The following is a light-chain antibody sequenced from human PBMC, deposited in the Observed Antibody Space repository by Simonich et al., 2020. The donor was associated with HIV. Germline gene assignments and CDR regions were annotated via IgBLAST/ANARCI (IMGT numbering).Light chain of an antibody. CDR1: QGISSW. CDR2: AAS. Sequence: DIQMTQSPSSVSASVGDRVTITCRASQGISSWLAWYQQRPGKAPKLLMYAASSLQSGVPSRFSGSGAVTKFTLTISSLQPEDFATYYCQQAITFPRTFGQGTRVDVK. V-gene: IGKV1-12*01. J-gene: IGKJ1*01. CDR3: QQAITFPRT.